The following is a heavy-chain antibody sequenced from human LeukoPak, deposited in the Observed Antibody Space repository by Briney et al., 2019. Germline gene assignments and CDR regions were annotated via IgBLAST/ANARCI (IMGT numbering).Heavy chain of an antibody. Sequence: GESLKISCKGSGYSFTSYWIGWVRQMPGKGLEWMGIIYPGDSDTRYSQSLQGQVTISADKSISTAYLQWSSLKASDTAMYYCARGDSGSYFPYYYYMDVWGKGTTVTVSS. CDR1: GYSFTSYW. J-gene: IGHJ6*03. CDR3: ARGDSGSYFPYYYYMDV. CDR2: IYPGDSDT. D-gene: IGHD1-26*01. V-gene: IGHV5-51*06.